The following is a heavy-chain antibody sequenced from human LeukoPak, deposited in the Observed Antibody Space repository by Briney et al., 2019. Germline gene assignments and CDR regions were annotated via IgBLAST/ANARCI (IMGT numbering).Heavy chain of an antibody. V-gene: IGHV3-48*04. CDR3: ARAAKYYDMLTGYFSMDY. J-gene: IGHJ4*02. CDR2: ISSSGSTI. Sequence: GGSLRLSCAASGFTFNTYTMNWVRQAPGKGLEWVSYISSSGSTIYYADSVKGRFTISRDNAKNSLYLQMNSLRAEDTAVYYCARAAKYYDMLTGYFSMDYWGQGTMVTVSS. CDR1: GFTFNTYT. D-gene: IGHD3-9*01.